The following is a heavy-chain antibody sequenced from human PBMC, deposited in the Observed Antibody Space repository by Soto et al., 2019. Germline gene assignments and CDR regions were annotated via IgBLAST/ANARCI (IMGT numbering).Heavy chain of an antibody. CDR1: GFNFGSYA. Sequence: GGSLRLSCAACGFNFGSYAMSWVRQAPGKGLEWVSGISGSGVSTNYADSVKGRFTISRDNSKNTLYLQMNSLRAEDTAVYYCAKDIRSIAAGGSPGYWGQGTLVTVSS. CDR2: ISGSGVST. D-gene: IGHD6-13*01. J-gene: IGHJ4*02. V-gene: IGHV3-23*01. CDR3: AKDIRSIAAGGSPGY.